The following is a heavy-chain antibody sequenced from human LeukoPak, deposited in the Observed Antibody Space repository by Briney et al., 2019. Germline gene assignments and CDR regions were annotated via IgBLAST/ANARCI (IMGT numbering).Heavy chain of an antibody. CDR1: GFTFSTYE. J-gene: IGHJ4*02. Sequence: GGSLRLSCAASGFTFSTYEMNWVRQAPGKGLEWVSYISSSGSTIYYADSVKGRFTISRDNAKNSLYLQMNSLRAEDTAVYYCATGVSYYYGSGSYEFFDYWGQGTLVTVSS. CDR2: ISSSGSTI. V-gene: IGHV3-48*03. CDR3: ATGVSYYYGSGSYEFFDY. D-gene: IGHD3-10*01.